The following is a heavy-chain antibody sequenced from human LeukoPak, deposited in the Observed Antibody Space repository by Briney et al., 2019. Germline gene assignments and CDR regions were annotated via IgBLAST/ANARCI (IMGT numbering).Heavy chain of an antibody. CDR2: IFPGDSDT. CDR1: GDRFTSYW. J-gene: IGHJ5*02. Sequence: TPGESLKISCKGYGDRFTSYWVAWVRQMPGKGLEWMGFIFPGDSDTRYSPSIQGQVTISVDRSISTAYLQWSSLKASDTAIYYCARRPLHSQNWLAPWGQGTLVTVSS. CDR3: ARRPLHSQNWLAP. V-gene: IGHV5-51*03.